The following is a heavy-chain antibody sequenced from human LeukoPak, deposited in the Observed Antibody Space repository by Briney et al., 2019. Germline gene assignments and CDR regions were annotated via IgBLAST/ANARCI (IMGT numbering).Heavy chain of an antibody. V-gene: IGHV4-39*01. CDR2: IYSSGST. Sequence: PSETLSLTCTVSGGSISSSPYYWGWIRQPPGKGLEWIGNIYSSGSTYYNPSLKTRVTISVDTSKNQFSLKLTSVTAADTAVYYCARHASVDGNWPRPLDYWGQGSLVTVSS. J-gene: IGHJ4*02. CDR3: ARHASVDGNWPRPLDY. CDR1: GGSISSSPYY. D-gene: IGHD6-19*01.